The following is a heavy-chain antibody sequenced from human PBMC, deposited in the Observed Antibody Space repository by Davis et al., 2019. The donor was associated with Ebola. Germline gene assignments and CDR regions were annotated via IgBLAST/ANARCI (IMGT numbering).Heavy chain of an antibody. V-gene: IGHV1-2*06. CDR2: INPNRGGT. Sequence: AAPVKVSCKASGYTFTGYYMHWVRQAPGQGLEWMGRINPNRGGTNYAQKFQGRVTMTRDTSISTAYMELSRLRSDDTAVYYCARDTTVRGVHRIPGYWGQGTLVTVSS. CDR1: GYTFTGYY. D-gene: IGHD3-10*01. CDR3: ARDTTVRGVHRIPGY. J-gene: IGHJ4*02.